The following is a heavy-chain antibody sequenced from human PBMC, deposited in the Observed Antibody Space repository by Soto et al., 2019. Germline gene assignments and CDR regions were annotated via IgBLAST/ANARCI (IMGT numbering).Heavy chain of an antibody. CDR2: ISGSGGST. Sequence: GGSLRLSCAASGFTFSSYAMSWVGQAPGKGLEWVSAISGSGGSTYYADSVKGRFTISRDNSKNTLYLQMNSLRAEDTAVYYCAKDTYAAVAGTYYYSGMDVWGQGTTVTVSS. D-gene: IGHD6-19*01. CDR1: GFTFSSYA. J-gene: IGHJ6*02. CDR3: AKDTYAAVAGTYYYSGMDV. V-gene: IGHV3-23*01.